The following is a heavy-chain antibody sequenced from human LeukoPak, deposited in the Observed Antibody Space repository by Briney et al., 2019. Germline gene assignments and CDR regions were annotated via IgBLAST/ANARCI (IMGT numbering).Heavy chain of an antibody. CDR3: AGGEQLDHFDY. D-gene: IGHD6-13*01. Sequence: SVKVSCKASGGTFSSYAISWVRQAPGQGLEWMGGIIPIFGTANYAQKLQGRATMTTDTSTSTAYMELRSLRSDDTAVYYCAGGEQLDHFDYWGQGTLVTVSS. J-gene: IGHJ4*02. V-gene: IGHV1-69*05. CDR1: GGTFSSYA. CDR2: IIPIFGTA.